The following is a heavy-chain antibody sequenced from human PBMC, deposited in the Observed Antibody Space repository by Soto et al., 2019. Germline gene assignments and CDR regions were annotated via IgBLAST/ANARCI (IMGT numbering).Heavy chain of an antibody. J-gene: IGHJ4*02. D-gene: IGHD3-22*01. CDR2: IIPLFGTA. CDR3: ARDRSYYDSSGYYYNSLGY. CDR1: GYSFTSLD. Sequence: GASVKVSCKASGYSFTSLDINWVRQTAGQGLEWMGGIIPLFGTANYAQKFQGRVTMTRDTSTSTVYMELSSLRSEDTAVYYCARDRSYYDSSGYYYNSLGYWGQGTLVTVSS. V-gene: IGHV1-69*05.